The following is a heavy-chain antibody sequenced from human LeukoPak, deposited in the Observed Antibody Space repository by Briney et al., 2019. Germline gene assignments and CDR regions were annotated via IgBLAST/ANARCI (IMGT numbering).Heavy chain of an antibody. CDR2: ISYDGSNK. D-gene: IGHD1-26*01. V-gene: IGHV3-30*04. J-gene: IGHJ4*02. CDR3: GRWGIEATIDY. Sequence: PGGSLRLSCAASGFTFSSYAMHWVRQAPGKGLEWVAVISYDGSNKYYADSVKGRFTISRDNSKNTLYLQMNSLRAEDTAVYYCGRWGIEATIDYWGQGILVTVSS. CDR1: GFTFSSYA.